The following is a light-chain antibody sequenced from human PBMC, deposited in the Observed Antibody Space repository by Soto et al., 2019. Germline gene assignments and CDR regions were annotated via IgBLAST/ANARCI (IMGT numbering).Light chain of an antibody. V-gene: IGKV3-15*01. CDR1: QSVSSN. CDR2: GAS. Sequence: EVVMTQSPATLSVSPGERATLSCRASQSVSSNLAWYQQKPGQAPRLLIYGASTRATGIPARFSGSGSGTAFPPPISSLQSEDFAVYYCQQYNNWPPWTFGQGTKVEIK. J-gene: IGKJ1*01. CDR3: QQYNNWPPWT.